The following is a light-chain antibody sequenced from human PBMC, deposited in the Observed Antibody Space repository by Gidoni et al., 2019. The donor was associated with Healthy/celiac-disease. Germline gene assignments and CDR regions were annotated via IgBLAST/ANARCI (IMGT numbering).Light chain of an antibody. Sequence: DIQMTQSPSAMSASVGDRVTITCRASQGISNYLAWFQQKPGKVPKRRIYAASSLQSGVPPRFSGRGSGTEFTLTSSSLQPEYCATDYWLQHNSDPWTCGQGTKVEIK. CDR3: LQHNSDPWT. CDR1: QGISNY. CDR2: AAS. J-gene: IGKJ1*01. V-gene: IGKV1-17*03.